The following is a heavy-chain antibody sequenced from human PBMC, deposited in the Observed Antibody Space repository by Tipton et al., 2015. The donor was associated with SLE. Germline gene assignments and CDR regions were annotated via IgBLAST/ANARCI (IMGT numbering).Heavy chain of an antibody. J-gene: IGHJ4*02. CDR2: ICCGGST. CDR1: GGSITIYY. D-gene: IGHD2-2*01. Sequence: LRLSCTVSGGSITIYYWGWVRQPAGKGLEWIGRICCGGSTKYNPSLDSRVSLSVDASKDQFSLKLSSVTAADTAVYYCVVCSPSSCSYFDYWGQGRLVTVSS. CDR3: VVCSPSSCSYFDY. V-gene: IGHV4-4*07.